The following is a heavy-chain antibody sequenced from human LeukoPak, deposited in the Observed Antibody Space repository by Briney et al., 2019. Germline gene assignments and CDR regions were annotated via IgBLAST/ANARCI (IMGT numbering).Heavy chain of an antibody. J-gene: IGHJ4*02. CDR3: ARGGVYDSSGYSDY. D-gene: IGHD3-22*01. V-gene: IGHV3-21*01. Sequence: GGSLRLSCAASGFTFSSYSMNWVRQAPGKGLEWVSSISTSGSYMYYADPMKGRFTISRDNAKNSLYLQINSLRAEDTAVYYCARGGVYDSSGYSDYWGQGTLVTVSS. CDR1: GFTFSSYS. CDR2: ISTSGSYM.